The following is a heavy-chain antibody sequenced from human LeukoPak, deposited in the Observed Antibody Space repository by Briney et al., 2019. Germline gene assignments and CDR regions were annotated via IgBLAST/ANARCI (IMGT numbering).Heavy chain of an antibody. J-gene: IGHJ4*02. V-gene: IGHV4-4*07. Sequence: SETLSLTCTVSGGSISSYYWSWIRQPAGKGLEWIGRIYTTGITNYNPSLKSRVTMSVDTSKNQFSLKLTSVTAADTAVYYCARDGYYYDSSGYYFRGQGTLVTVSS. D-gene: IGHD3-22*01. CDR1: GGSISSYY. CDR2: IYTTGIT. CDR3: ARDGYYYDSSGYYF.